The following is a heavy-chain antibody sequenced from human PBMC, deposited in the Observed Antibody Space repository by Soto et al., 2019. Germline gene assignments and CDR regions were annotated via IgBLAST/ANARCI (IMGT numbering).Heavy chain of an antibody. CDR2: INPILSMS. V-gene: IGHV1-69*02. CDR3: ATSYGSGYRAFGS. Sequence: QVQLVQSGAEVKKPGSSVKVSCKASGDTFSFYTINWVRQAPGLGLEWVGRINPILSMSNYAQKFQGRVTMTADKSTNTAYMDLRSLRSEDTAMYFCATSYGSGYRAFGSWGQGALVTFSS. J-gene: IGHJ4*02. CDR1: GDTFSFYT. D-gene: IGHD3-10*01.